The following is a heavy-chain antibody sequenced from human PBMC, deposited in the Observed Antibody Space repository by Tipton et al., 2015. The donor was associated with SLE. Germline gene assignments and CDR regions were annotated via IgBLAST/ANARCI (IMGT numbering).Heavy chain of an antibody. J-gene: IGHJ3*02. CDR3: ARDSNDAFDI. CDR1: GGSISSSSSYY. V-gene: IGHV4-39*07. CDR2: INHRGST. Sequence: TLSLTCAVYGGSISSSSSYYWAWIRQPPGKGVEWIGEINHRGSTNYNPSLKSRVTISVDTSKNQFSLKLSSVTAADTAVYYCARDSNDAFDIWGQGTMVTVSS.